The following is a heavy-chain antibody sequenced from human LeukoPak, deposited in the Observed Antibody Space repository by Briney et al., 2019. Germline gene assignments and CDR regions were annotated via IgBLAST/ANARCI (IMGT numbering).Heavy chain of an antibody. D-gene: IGHD3-10*01. CDR2: INHSGST. CDR3: ASTAAYGSGSG. CDR1: GGSFSGYY. J-gene: IGHJ4*02. V-gene: IGHV4-34*01. Sequence: SETLSLTCAVYGGSFSGYYWSWIRQPPGKGLEWIGEINHSGSTNYNPSLKSRVTISVDTSKNQFSLKLSSVTAADTAVYYCASTAAYGSGSGWGQGTPVTVSS.